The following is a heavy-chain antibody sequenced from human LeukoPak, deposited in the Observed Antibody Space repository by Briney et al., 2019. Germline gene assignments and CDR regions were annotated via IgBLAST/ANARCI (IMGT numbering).Heavy chain of an antibody. CDR2: INHSGST. V-gene: IGHV4-34*01. CDR1: GGSFSGYY. D-gene: IGHD2-2*01. J-gene: IGHJ3*02. Sequence: RASETLSLTCAVYGGSFSGYYWSWIRQPPGKGLEWIGEINHSGSTNYNPSLKSRVTISVDTSKNQFSLKLSSVTAADTAVYYCARDRPRYCSSTSCYSAFDIWGQGTMVTVSS. CDR3: ARDRPRYCSSTSCYSAFDI.